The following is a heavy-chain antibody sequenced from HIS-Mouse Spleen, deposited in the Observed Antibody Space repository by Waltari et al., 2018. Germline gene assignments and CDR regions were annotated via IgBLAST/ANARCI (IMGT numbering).Heavy chain of an antibody. D-gene: IGHD6-13*01. V-gene: IGHV4-39*07. J-gene: IGHJ2*01. CDR3: AREIPYSSSWYDWYFDL. CDR2: IYYSGST. Sequence: QLQLQESGPGLVKPSETLSLTCSVSGGSISTSSYYWGWIRQPPGKGLGWRGSIYYSGSTYYNPSLKSRVTISVDTSKNQFSLKLSSVTAADTAVYYCAREIPYSSSWYDWYFDLWGRGTLVTVSS. CDR1: GGSISTSSYY.